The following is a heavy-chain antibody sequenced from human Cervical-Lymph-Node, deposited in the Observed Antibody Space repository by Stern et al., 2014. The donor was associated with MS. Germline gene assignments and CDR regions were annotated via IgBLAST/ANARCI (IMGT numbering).Heavy chain of an antibody. Sequence: VQLVQSGAEVKKPGSSVKVSCKASGGTFSSYAISWVRQAPGQGLEWMGGIIPIFGTANYAQKFQGRVTITADESTSTAYMELSSLRSEDTAVYYCARDVGYCSGGSCYDGDYYYGMDVWGQGTTVTVSS. D-gene: IGHD2-15*01. J-gene: IGHJ6*02. V-gene: IGHV1-69*01. CDR2: IIPIFGTA. CDR3: ARDVGYCSGGSCYDGDYYYGMDV. CDR1: GGTFSSYA.